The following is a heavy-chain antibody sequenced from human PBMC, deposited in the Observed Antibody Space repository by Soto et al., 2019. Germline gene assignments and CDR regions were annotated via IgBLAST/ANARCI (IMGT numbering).Heavy chain of an antibody. CDR3: ARQVDSSGYYNFDY. Sequence: SETLSLTCTVSGGSISSSSYYWGWIRQPPGKGLEWIGSIYYSGSTDYTPSLKRRVTISVDTSKNQFSLKLSSVTAADTAVYYCARQVDSSGYYNFDYWGQGTLVTVSS. CDR2: IYYSGST. CDR1: GGSISSSSYY. J-gene: IGHJ4*02. D-gene: IGHD3-22*01. V-gene: IGHV4-39*01.